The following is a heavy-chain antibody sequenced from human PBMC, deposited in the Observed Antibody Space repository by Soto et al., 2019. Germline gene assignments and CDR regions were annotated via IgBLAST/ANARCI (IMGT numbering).Heavy chain of an antibody. CDR2: IYRTGST. Sequence: SETLSLTCAVSGGSFTSNNWWTWARQPPGQGLEWIGEIYRTGSTNYNPSLKSRVTISLDKSENQFSLKVTSLTAADTAVYYCASRDPGTSVDYWGQGTLVTVSS. V-gene: IGHV4-4*02. J-gene: IGHJ4*02. CDR1: GGSFTSNNW. D-gene: IGHD1-7*01. CDR3: ASRDPGTSVDY.